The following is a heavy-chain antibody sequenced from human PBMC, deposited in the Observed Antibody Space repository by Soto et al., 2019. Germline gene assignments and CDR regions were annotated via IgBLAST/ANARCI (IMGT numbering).Heavy chain of an antibody. CDR2: INPSGGST. Sequence: ASVKVSCKASGYTFTSYYMHWVRQAPGQGLEWMGIINPSGGSTSYAQKFQGRVTMTRDTSTSTVYMGLSSLRSEDTAVYYCAREVAAAVYGMDVWGQGTTVTVSS. D-gene: IGHD6-13*01. V-gene: IGHV1-46*01. CDR3: AREVAAAVYGMDV. J-gene: IGHJ6*02. CDR1: GYTFTSYY.